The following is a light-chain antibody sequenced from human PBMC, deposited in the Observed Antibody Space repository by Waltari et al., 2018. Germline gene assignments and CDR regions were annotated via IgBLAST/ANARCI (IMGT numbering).Light chain of an antibody. CDR3: QKYNSEPLT. J-gene: IGKJ3*01. Sequence: DIQMTQSPSSLSASVGDRVTITCRASQDISNYLAWYQQKPGKVPKLLIYGTSTSQPGVPSRLSGSGSGTDYTLTISSLQPEDVATYYCQKYNSEPLTFGPGTRVDIK. CDR1: QDISNY. CDR2: GTS. V-gene: IGKV1-27*01.